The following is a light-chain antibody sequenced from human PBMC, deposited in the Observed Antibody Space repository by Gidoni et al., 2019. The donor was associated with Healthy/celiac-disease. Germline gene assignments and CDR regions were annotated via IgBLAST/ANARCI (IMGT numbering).Light chain of an antibody. CDR3: QQYNNWPQT. CDR2: GAS. CDR1: QSVSSN. V-gene: IGKV3-15*01. J-gene: IGKJ1*01. Sequence: EIVMTQSPATLSVSPGERATLSCRASQSVSSNLAWYQQKPGQAPRLLIYGASTRATCIPARFSGSVSGTEFTLTISSLQSEDFAVYYCQQYNNWPQTFGQGTKVEIK.